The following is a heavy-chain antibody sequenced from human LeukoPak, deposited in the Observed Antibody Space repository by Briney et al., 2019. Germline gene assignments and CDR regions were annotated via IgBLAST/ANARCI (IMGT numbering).Heavy chain of an antibody. V-gene: IGHV3-33*06. J-gene: IGHJ4*02. CDR2: IWYDGSNK. Sequence: HPGGSLRLSCAASGFTFSSYGMHWVRQAPGKGLEWVAVIWYDGSNKYYADSVKGRFTISRGNSKNTLYLQMNSLRAEDTAVYYCAKDLTQQYYFDYWGQGTLVTVSS. CDR1: GFTFSSYG. CDR3: AKDLTQQYYFDY. D-gene: IGHD4-11*01.